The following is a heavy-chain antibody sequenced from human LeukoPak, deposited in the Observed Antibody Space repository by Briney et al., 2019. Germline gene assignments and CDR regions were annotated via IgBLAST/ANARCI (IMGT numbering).Heavy chain of an antibody. CDR2: TYFRSKWYN. J-gene: IGHJ5*02. CDR3: ARTGYSSTWVPWGFDP. Sequence: SQTLSLTCAISGDSVSSNSAAWNWIRQSPSRGLEWLGRTYFRSKWYNDYAVSVKSRITINPDTSKNQFSLHLNSVTPEDTPVYYCARTGYSSTWVPWGFDPWGQGTLVTVSS. V-gene: IGHV6-1*01. CDR1: GDSVSSNSAA. D-gene: IGHD6-13*01.